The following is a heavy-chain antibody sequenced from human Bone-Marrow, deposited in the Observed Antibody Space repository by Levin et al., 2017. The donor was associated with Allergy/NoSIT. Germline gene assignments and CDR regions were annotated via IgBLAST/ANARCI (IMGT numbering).Heavy chain of an antibody. D-gene: IGHD3-9*01. J-gene: IGHJ4*02. CDR3: ARSTGVVRNFDWFLT. CDR1: GSSFTSYY. V-gene: IGHV1-46*03. CDR2: INPSVRST. Sequence: ASVKVSCKASGSSFTSYYMHWLRQAPGQGLEWMGIINPSVRSTTYAQKFEDRVSMTRDTSTNTVYMELRSLISGDTAVYYCARSTGVVRNFDWFLTWGQGSLITVSS.